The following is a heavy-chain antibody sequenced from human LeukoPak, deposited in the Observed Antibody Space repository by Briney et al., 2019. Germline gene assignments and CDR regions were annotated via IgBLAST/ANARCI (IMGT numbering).Heavy chain of an antibody. CDR3: ARVARRDVVDY. CDR1: GYTFTSYY. Sequence: ASVKVSCKASGYTFTSYYMHWVRQAPGQGLEWMGITNPSGGSTSYAQKFQGRVTMTRDTSTSTVYMELSSLRSEDTAVYYCARVARRDVVDYWGQGTLVTVSS. J-gene: IGHJ4*02. V-gene: IGHV1-46*01. CDR2: TNPSGGST. D-gene: IGHD5-24*01.